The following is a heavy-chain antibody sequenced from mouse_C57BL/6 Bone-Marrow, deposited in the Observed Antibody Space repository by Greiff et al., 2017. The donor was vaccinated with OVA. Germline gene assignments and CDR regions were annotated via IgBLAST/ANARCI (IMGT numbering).Heavy chain of an antibody. V-gene: IGHV1-81*01. CDR1: GYTFTSYG. D-gene: IGHD1-1*01. J-gene: IGHJ1*03. CDR3: ARPHYYGISYGRYFDV. CDR2: IYPRSGNT. Sequence: VQRVESGAELARPGASVKLSCKASGYTFTSYGISWVKQRTGQGLEWIGEIYPRSGNTYYNEKFKGKATLTADKSSSTAYMELRSLTSEDSAVYFCARPHYYGISYGRYFDVWGTGTTVTVSS.